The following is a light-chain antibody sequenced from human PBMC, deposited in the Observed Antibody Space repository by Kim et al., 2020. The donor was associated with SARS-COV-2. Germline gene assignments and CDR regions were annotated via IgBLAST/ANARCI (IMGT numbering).Light chain of an antibody. J-gene: IGLJ2*01. CDR3: QSYDSRLSGSV. CDR1: SSNIGAGFD. CDR2: GNS. Sequence: QSVLTQPPSVSGAPGQRVAISRTGSSSNIGAGFDVHWYQQLPGTAPKLLISGNSIRPSGVPDRFSGSKSGTSASLAITGLQAEDEADYYCQSYDSRLSGSVFGGGTQLTVL. V-gene: IGLV1-40*01.